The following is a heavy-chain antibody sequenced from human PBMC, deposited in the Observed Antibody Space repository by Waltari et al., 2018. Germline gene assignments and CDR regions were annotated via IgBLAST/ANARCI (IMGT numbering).Heavy chain of an antibody. Sequence: QLQLQESGPGLVKPSETLSLTCTVSGGSIRSSSYYWGWIRQPPGKGLEGIGSIYYSGSTYYNPSLKSRVTISVDTSKNQFSLKLSSVTAADTAVYYCARVSVTWYQLPTYMDVWGKGTTVTISS. J-gene: IGHJ6*03. CDR2: IYYSGST. CDR3: ARVSVTWYQLPTYMDV. V-gene: IGHV4-39*07. CDR1: GGSIRSSSYY. D-gene: IGHD2-2*01.